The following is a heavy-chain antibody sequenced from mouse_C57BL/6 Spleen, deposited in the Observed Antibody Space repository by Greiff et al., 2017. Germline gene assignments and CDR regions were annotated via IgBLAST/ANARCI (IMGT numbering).Heavy chain of an antibody. CDR2: IDPEDGDT. J-gene: IGHJ2*01. V-gene: IGHV14-2*01. Sequence: VQLQQSGAELVKPGASVKLSCTASGFNIKDYYMHWVKQRTEQGLEWIGRIDPEDGDTKYAPKFQGKATITADTSSNTAYLQHSSLTSEDTAVYYCARDSYYEDDGLFDYWGQGTTLTVSA. D-gene: IGHD2-4*01. CDR3: ARDSYYEDDGLFDY. CDR1: GFNIKDYY.